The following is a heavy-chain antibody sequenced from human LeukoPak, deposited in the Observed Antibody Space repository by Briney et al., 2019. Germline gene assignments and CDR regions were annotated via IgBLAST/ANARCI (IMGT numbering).Heavy chain of an antibody. CDR1: GGSFSGYY. CDR3: ARGLKFDP. J-gene: IGHJ5*02. CDR2: INHSGST. Sequence: SETLSLTCAVYGGSFSGYYWSWIRQPPGKGLEWIREINHSGSTNYNPPLKSRVTISVDTSKNQFSLKLSSVTAADTAVYYCARGLKFDPWGQGTLVTVSS. V-gene: IGHV4-34*01.